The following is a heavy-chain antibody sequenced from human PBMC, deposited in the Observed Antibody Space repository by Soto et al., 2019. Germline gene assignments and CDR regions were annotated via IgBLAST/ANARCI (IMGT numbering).Heavy chain of an antibody. CDR3: GRESAASGPNWCDI. V-gene: IGHV4-30-2*06. CDR2: IYHSGST. CDR1: GGSVTNGRSS. J-gene: IGHJ5*02. Sequence: SETLSLTCSVSGGSVTNGRSSWNWIRQSPGKGLEWIAYIYHSGSTYYNPSLRSRVTISVDRSENQFSLKLSSVTAADTAVYYCGRESAASGPNWCDIWGPGTLFTV. D-gene: IGHD6-13*01.